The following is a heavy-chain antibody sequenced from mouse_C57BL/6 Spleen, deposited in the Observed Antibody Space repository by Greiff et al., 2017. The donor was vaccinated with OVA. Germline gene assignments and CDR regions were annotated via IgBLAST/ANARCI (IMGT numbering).Heavy chain of an antibody. CDR3: ARWDYGSSAYWYFDV. V-gene: IGHV1-80*01. Sequence: QVQLKESGAELVKPGASVKISCKASGYAFSSYWMNWVKQRPGKGLEWIGQIYPGDGDTNYNGKFKGKATLTADKSSSTAYMQLSSLTSEDSAVYFCARWDYGSSAYWYFDVWGTGTTVTVSS. J-gene: IGHJ1*03. D-gene: IGHD1-1*01. CDR2: IYPGDGDT. CDR1: GYAFSSYW.